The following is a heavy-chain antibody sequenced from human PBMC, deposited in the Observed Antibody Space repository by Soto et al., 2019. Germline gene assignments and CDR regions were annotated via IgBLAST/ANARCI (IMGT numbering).Heavy chain of an antibody. D-gene: IGHD4-17*01. Sequence: GGSLRLSCAASGFTVSSNYMSWVRQAPGKGLEWVSVIYSGGSTYYADSVKGRFTISRDNSKNTLYLQMNSLRAEDTAVYYCARARLGEVNYYYYYMDVWGKGTTVTVSS. CDR2: IYSGGST. V-gene: IGHV3-66*01. J-gene: IGHJ6*03. CDR3: ARARLGEVNYYYYYMDV. CDR1: GFTVSSNY.